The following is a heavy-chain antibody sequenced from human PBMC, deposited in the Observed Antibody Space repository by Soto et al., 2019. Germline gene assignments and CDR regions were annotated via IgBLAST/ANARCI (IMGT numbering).Heavy chain of an antibody. D-gene: IGHD6-6*01. Sequence: PGGSLRLSCAASGFTFSSYSMNWVRQAPGKGLEWVSSISSSSSYIYYADSVKGRFTISRDNAKNSLYLQMNSLRAEDTAVYYCARDRGWAARPFYFDYWGQGNLVTVSS. V-gene: IGHV3-21*01. CDR3: ARDRGWAARPFYFDY. CDR2: ISSSSSYI. J-gene: IGHJ4*02. CDR1: GFTFSSYS.